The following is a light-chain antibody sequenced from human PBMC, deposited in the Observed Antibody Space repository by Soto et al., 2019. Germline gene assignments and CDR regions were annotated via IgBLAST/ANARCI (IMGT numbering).Light chain of an antibody. Sequence: EIVMTQSPATLSVSPGERVSLSCRASQSVSSSLAWYQQKPGQAPRLLIYGASTRATGIPARFSGSGSGTEFTLTISSLQSEDFAVYYCQQYNNWPPWTFGQRTKLEIK. V-gene: IGKV3-15*01. J-gene: IGKJ2*02. CDR3: QQYNNWPPWT. CDR2: GAS. CDR1: QSVSSS.